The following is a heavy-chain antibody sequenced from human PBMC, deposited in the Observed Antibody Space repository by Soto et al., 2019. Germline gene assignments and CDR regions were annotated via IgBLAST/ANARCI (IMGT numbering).Heavy chain of an antibody. V-gene: IGHV1-69*13. CDR1: VCTFSCYA. Sequence: SVKVSFKASVCTFSCYAISWVRQAPGQGLEWMGGIIPIFGTANYAQKFQGRVTITADESTSTAYMELSSLRSEDTAVYYCARGLIRGTRGAFDIWGQGAMVTVSS. CDR3: ARGLIRGTRGAFDI. J-gene: IGHJ3*02. CDR2: IIPIFGTA. D-gene: IGHD2-21*01.